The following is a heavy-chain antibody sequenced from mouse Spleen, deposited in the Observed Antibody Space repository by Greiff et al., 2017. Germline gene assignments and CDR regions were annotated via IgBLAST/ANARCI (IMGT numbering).Heavy chain of an antibody. D-gene: IGHD4-1*01. J-gene: IGHJ3*01. V-gene: IGHV5-9*01. CDR2: ISSGGGNT. Sequence: EVMLVESGGGLVKLGGSLKLSCAASGFTFSSYAMSWVRQTPEKRLEWVATISSGGGNTYYPDSVKGRFTISRDNAKNTLYLQMSSLKSEDTAMYYCARPSPGGAWFAYWGQGTLVTVSA. CDR1: GFTFSSYA. CDR3: ARPSPGGAWFAY.